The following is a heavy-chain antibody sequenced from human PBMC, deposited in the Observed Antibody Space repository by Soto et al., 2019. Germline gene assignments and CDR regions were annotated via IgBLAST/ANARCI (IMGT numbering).Heavy chain of an antibody. V-gene: IGHV3-64*01. D-gene: IGHD2-15*01. CDR2: ISSNGGST. Sequence: PVWSLRLSCAASGFTFSSYAMHWVRQAPGKGLEYVSAISSNGGSTYYANSVKGRFTISRDNSKNTLYLQMGSLRAEDMAVYYCARDPNCSGGSCYPPGDFDIWGQGTMVTVS. CDR1: GFTFSSYA. J-gene: IGHJ3*02. CDR3: ARDPNCSGGSCYPPGDFDI.